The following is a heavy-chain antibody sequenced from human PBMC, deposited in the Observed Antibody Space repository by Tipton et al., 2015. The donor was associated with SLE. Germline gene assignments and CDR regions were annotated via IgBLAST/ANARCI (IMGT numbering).Heavy chain of an antibody. CDR1: GYTFTSYY. J-gene: IGHJ3*02. Sequence: QVQLVQSGAEVKNPGASVKVSCKASGYTFTSYYMHWVRQAPGQGLEWMGIINPSGGSTSYAQKFQGRVTMTRDTSTSTVYMELSSLRSEDTAVYYCARDRAPAGTARRSDAFDIWGQGTMVTVSS. D-gene: IGHD1-7*01. V-gene: IGHV1-46*01. CDR2: INPSGGST. CDR3: ARDRAPAGTARRSDAFDI.